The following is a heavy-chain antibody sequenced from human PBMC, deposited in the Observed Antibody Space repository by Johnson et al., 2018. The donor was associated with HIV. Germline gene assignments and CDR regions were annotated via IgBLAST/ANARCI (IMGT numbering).Heavy chain of an antibody. V-gene: IGHV3-33*03. Sequence: QVQLVESGGGVVQPGRSLRLSCAASGFTFSSYGMHWVRQAPGKGLEWVAVIWYDGTNKYYADSVKGRFPISRDNAKNSLYLQMNSLRADDTAMYYCASPVWSGYPFDAFDIWGQGTMVTVSS. CDR2: IWYDGTNK. D-gene: IGHD3-3*01. CDR1: GFTFSSYG. J-gene: IGHJ3*02. CDR3: ASPVWSGYPFDAFDI.